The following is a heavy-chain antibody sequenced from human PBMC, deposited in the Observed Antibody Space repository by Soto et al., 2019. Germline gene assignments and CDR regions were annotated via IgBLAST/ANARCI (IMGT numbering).Heavy chain of an antibody. D-gene: IGHD2-21*02. J-gene: IGHJ4*02. CDR3: ARQRTTVVTQAYFDH. CDR1: GESISSSSYY. Sequence: PGGSLRLSCAASGESISSSSYYWGWIRQPPGKGLEWIGSIYYSGRTYYNPSFKSRVTISIDTSKNQFSLKLSSVTATDTAVYYCARQRTTVVTQAYFDHWGQGALVTVSS. CDR2: IYYSGRT. V-gene: IGHV4-39*01.